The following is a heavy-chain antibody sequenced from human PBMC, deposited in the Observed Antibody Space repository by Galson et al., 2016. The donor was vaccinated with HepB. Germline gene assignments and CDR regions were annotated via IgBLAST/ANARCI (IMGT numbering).Heavy chain of an antibody. D-gene: IGHD3-22*01. CDR3: AKDSGAYYYDSSGYRRNAFDI. CDR2: ISWNSGSI. J-gene: IGHJ3*02. Sequence: SLRLSCAASGFTLDHYAMHWVRQAPGKGLEWVSGISWNSGSIGYADSVKGRFTISSDNAKNSLYLQMNSLRAWDTALYYCAKDSGAYYYDSSGYRRNAFDIWGQGTMVTVSS. CDR1: GFTLDHYA. V-gene: IGHV3-9*01.